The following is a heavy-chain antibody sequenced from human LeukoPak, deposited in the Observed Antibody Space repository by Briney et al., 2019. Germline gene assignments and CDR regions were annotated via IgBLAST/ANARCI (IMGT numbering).Heavy chain of an antibody. Sequence: PGGSLRLSCTASGFTFCDYAMSWVRQAPGKGLEWVGFIRSKAYGGTTEYAASVKGRFTISRDDSKSLAYLQMNSLKTEDTAVYYCTVYYSNYVGYYFDYWGQGTLVTVSS. CDR2: IRSKAYGGTT. J-gene: IGHJ4*02. CDR3: TVYYSNYVGYYFDY. D-gene: IGHD4-11*01. CDR1: GFTFCDYA. V-gene: IGHV3-49*04.